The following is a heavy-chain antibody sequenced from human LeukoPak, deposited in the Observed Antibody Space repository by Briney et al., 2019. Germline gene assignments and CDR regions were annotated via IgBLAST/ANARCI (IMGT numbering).Heavy chain of an antibody. CDR3: ARGMYYYDSSDIGGGYYFDY. CDR2: ISYHGSNK. V-gene: IGHV3-30-3*01. D-gene: IGHD3-22*01. J-gene: IGHJ4*02. CDR1: GFTFGSYA. Sequence: PGRSVRLSCAASGFTFGSYAMHWVRQAPGKGLEWVAVISYHGSNKYYADSVKGRFTISRDNSKKTVFLQMNSLRAEDTAVYYCARGMYYYDSSDIGGGYYFDYWGQGTLVTVSS.